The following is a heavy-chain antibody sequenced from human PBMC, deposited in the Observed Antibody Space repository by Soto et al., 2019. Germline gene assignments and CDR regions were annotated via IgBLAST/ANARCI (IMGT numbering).Heavy chain of an antibody. CDR2: ISYDGSNK. CDR3: ARAGCDGVSCYTLVGLRYGMDV. V-gene: IGHV3-30-3*01. Sequence: QVQLVESGGGVVQPGRSLRLSCAASGFTFSSYAMHWVRQAPGKGLEWVAVISYDGSNKYYADSVKGRFTISRDNSKNTLYLQMNSLRAEDTAVYYCARAGCDGVSCYTLVGLRYGMDVWGQGTTVTVSS. CDR1: GFTFSSYA. J-gene: IGHJ6*02. D-gene: IGHD2-15*01.